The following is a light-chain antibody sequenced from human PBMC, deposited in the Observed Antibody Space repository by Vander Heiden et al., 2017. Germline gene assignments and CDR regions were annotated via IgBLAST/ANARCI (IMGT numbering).Light chain of an antibody. V-gene: IGKV1-39*01. CDR3: QQSNSTTWT. J-gene: IGKJ1*01. CDR1: QSISSY. Sequence: DIQMTQSPSSLSASVGDRVTITCRASQSISSYLNWYQQKPGKAPKLLIYAASRLQSGVPSRFSGSGSGTDFTLPISRLQPEDFATYYCQQSNSTTWTFGQGTKVEIK. CDR2: AAS.